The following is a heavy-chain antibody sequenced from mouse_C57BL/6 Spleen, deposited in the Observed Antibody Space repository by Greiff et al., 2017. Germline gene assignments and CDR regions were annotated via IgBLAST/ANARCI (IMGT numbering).Heavy chain of an antibody. CDR2: IWGVGST. V-gene: IGHV2-6*01. CDR3: ASGWLLGAY. Sequence: QVQLKQSGPGLVAPSQSLSITCTVSGFSLTSYGVDWVRQSPGQGLEWLGVIWGVGSTNYNSDLKSRMSISKDNSKSQVCLKTNSPQTDDTAMYYCASGWLLGAYWGQGTLVTVSA. CDR1: GFSLTSYG. J-gene: IGHJ3*01. D-gene: IGHD2-3*01.